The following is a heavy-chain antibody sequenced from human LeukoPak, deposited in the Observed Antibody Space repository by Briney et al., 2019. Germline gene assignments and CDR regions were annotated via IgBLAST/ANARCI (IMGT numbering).Heavy chain of an antibody. CDR1: GHTFTGYY. V-gene: IGHV1-2*02. Sequence: ASVKVSCKASGHTFTGYYMHWVRQAPGQGLEWMGWINPNSGGTNYAQKFQGRVTMTRDTSISTAYMELSRLRSDDTAVYYCARVSTMIVVVTHFDYWGQGTLVTVSS. D-gene: IGHD3-22*01. J-gene: IGHJ4*02. CDR2: INPNSGGT. CDR3: ARVSTMIVVVTHFDY.